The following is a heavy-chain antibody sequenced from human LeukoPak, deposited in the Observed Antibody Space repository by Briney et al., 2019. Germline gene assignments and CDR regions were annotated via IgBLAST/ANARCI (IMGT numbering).Heavy chain of an antibody. J-gene: IGHJ4*02. CDR2: ISGSGGST. CDR3: ARVYIAEDF. CDR1: GFAFRSNP. V-gene: IGHV3-23*01. D-gene: IGHD2-15*01. Sequence: GGSLRLSCAASGFAFRSNPMSWVRQAPGKGLEWVSSISGSGGSTFYADSVKGRFTISRDNSENTLYLQMNSLRADDTAVYYCARVYIAEDFWGQGTLVTISS.